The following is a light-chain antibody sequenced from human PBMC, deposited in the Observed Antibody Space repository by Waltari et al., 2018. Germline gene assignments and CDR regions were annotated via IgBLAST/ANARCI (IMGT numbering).Light chain of an antibody. V-gene: IGKV4-1*01. J-gene: IGKJ4*01. CDR1: QSLLYSSSNENY. Sequence: IVMPQSPDSLAVSLGDRATINCKCSQSLLYSSSNENYLAWYQHKQGQPPKLLIYWASTRKTGVPDRFSGSGSGTDFILTISSLQAEDVAVYYCQQYYTTPLTFGGGTKVVI. CDR3: QQYYTTPLT. CDR2: WAS.